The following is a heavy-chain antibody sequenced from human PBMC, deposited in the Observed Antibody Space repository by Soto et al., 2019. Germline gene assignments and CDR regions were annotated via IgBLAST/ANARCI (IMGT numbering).Heavy chain of an antibody. Sequence: GDALKISCKGSGYSVTSYWIGSVRQMPGKGLEWMGIIYPGDSDTRYSPSFQGQVTISADKSISTAYLQWSSLKASDTAMYYCARIGDTAIPPYYMDVWGKGTTVTVSS. CDR3: ARIGDTAIPPYYMDV. V-gene: IGHV5-51*01. J-gene: IGHJ6*03. CDR1: GYSVTSYW. CDR2: IYPGDSDT. D-gene: IGHD5-18*01.